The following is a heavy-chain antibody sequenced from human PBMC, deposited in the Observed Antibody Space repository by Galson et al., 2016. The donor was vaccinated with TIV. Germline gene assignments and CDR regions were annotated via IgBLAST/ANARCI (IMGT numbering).Heavy chain of an antibody. V-gene: IGHV4-34*01. Sequence: SETLSLTCEVYGGSFRGYYWSWIRQIPGKGLEWIGEVTDSGSTNYIPSLKSRLMISADTSKNQFSLKLSSVTAADTAVYYCARGRYESGSYYNNAFDIWGQGTKVTVSS. J-gene: IGHJ3*02. CDR3: ARGRYESGSYYNNAFDI. CDR1: GGSFRGYY. D-gene: IGHD3-10*01. CDR2: VTDSGST.